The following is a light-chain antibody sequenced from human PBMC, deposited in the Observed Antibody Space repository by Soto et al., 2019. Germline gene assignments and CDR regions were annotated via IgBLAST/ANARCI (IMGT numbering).Light chain of an antibody. CDR1: SSNIGNNY. Sequence: QSVLTQPPSVSAAPGQKVTISCSGSSSNIGNNYVSWYQQLPGIAPKLLIYDNNKPPSGIPDRLSGSKSGTSATLGITGLQTGDEADYYCGTWDSSLSAEVVFGGGTKVTVL. CDR2: DNN. V-gene: IGLV1-51*01. CDR3: GTWDSSLSAEVV. J-gene: IGLJ2*01.